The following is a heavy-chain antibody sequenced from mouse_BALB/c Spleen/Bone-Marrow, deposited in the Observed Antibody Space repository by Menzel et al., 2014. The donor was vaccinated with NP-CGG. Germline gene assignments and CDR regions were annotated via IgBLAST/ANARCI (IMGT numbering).Heavy chain of an antibody. J-gene: IGHJ4*01. CDR1: GYTFTSYY. CDR3: TRLPH. CDR2: INPSNGGT. D-gene: IGHD5-1*01. V-gene: IGHV1S81*02. Sequence: QLQQSGAELVKPGASVKLSCKASGYTFTSYYMYWVKQRPGQGLEWIGEINPSNGGTNFNEKFKSRATLTVDKSSSTAYMQLSSLTSEDSAVYYCTRLPHWGQGTSVTVSS.